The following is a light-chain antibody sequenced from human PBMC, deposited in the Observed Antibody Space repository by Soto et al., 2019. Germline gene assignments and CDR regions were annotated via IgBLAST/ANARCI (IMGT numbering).Light chain of an antibody. CDR3: QHYDDLPALT. CDR1: QDISNY. V-gene: IGKV1-33*01. CDR2: DPS. J-gene: IGKJ4*01. Sequence: DIQMTQSPSSLSASVGDRVTITCQASQDISNYLNWYQQKPGKTPKLLIYDPSNLETGVPSRFSGSGSGTDFTFTISSLQPEDIATYYCQHYDDLPALTFGGGTKVKIK.